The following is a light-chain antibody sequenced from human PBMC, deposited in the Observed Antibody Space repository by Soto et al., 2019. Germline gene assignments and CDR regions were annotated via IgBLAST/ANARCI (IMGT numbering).Light chain of an antibody. J-gene: IGLJ1*01. CDR2: EVT. CDR1: SSDVGGYNA. V-gene: IGLV2-14*01. CDR3: NSFRVSHLYV. Sequence: QSVLSQPPSVPGSPGQTITISCTGTSSDVGGYNAVSWYQHHPGKAPKLIIYEVTHRPSGVSDRFSASKSGNTASLTISGLQAEDEADYYCNSFRVSHLYVFGTGTKVT.